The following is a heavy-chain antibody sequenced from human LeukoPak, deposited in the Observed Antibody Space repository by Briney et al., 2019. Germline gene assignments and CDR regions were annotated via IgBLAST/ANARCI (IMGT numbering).Heavy chain of an antibody. CDR2: IDADGTGA. D-gene: IGHD3-16*01. V-gene: IGHV3-74*03. CDR3: ANVGYWGSPDY. CDR1: GFTFSSDW. Sequence: GGSLRLSCIASGFTFSSDWMHWVRQVPGKGLVWVSRIDADGTGAVYADAVEGRFTISRDNAKNMLYLQMNSLRAEDTAVYYCANVGYWGSPDYWGQGTLVTVSS. J-gene: IGHJ4*02.